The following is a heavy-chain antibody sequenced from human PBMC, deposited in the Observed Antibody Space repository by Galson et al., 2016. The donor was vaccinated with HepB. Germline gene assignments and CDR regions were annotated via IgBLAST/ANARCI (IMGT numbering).Heavy chain of an antibody. CDR1: GFSFDDYT. Sequence: SLRLSCAASGFSFDDYTMHWVRQPPGKGPEWVSLISWDSTNIDYADSVKGRFTISRDNSKNSLFLQMNSLRTEDTAMYYCTRSITGSYDFWGAIYNYYAKDVWGQGTTVTVSS. J-gene: IGHJ6*02. V-gene: IGHV3-43*01. D-gene: IGHD3-3*01. CDR2: ISWDSTNI. CDR3: TRSITGSYDFWGAIYNYYAKDV.